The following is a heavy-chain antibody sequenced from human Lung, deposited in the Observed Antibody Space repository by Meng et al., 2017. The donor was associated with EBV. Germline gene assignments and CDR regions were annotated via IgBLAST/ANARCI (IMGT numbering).Heavy chain of an antibody. CDR3: ARGGNFDP. CDR2: ISTNTGTP. Sequence: QGQLVEYGSELKKPGASVKLYCKAFGYTFSTDTINWVRQAHGRGLEWMGWISTNTGTPTYTQGFTGRSVFSLDTSVSTVYLQISSLKAEDTAVYYCARGGNFDPWGQGTLVTVSS. CDR1: GYTFSTDT. J-gene: IGHJ5*02. D-gene: IGHD2/OR15-2a*01. V-gene: IGHV7-4-1*02.